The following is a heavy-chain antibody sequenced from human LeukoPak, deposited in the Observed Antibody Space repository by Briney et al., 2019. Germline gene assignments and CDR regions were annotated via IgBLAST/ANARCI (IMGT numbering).Heavy chain of an antibody. CDR1: GFTVGSNY. Sequence: PGGSLRLSCAASGFTVGSNYVGWVRQAPGKGLERVSVIYRDGSTYYADSVKGRFTISRDNSKNTLYLQMNNLRVEDTAVYYCARVMTAITNWFDPWGQGTLVTVSS. CDR3: ARVMTAITNWFDP. CDR2: IYRDGST. J-gene: IGHJ5*02. D-gene: IGHD2-21*02. V-gene: IGHV3-66*01.